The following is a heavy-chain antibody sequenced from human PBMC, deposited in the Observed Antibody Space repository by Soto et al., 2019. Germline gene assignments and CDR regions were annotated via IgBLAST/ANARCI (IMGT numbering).Heavy chain of an antibody. V-gene: IGHV1-69*12. CDR1: GGTFSSYA. D-gene: IGHD4-17*01. CDR3: AREGITTVTGRYFDL. CDR2: IIPIFGTA. J-gene: IGHJ2*01. Sequence: QVQLVQSGAEVKNPGSSVKVSCKASGGTFSSYAISWVRQAPGQGLEWMGGIIPIFGTANYAQKFQGRVTITADESTRTAYMELSSLRSEDTAVYYCAREGITTVTGRYFDLWGSGTLVSASS.